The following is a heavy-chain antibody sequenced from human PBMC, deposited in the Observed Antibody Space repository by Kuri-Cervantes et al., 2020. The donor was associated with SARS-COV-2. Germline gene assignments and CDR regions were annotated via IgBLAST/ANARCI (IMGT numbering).Heavy chain of an antibody. V-gene: IGHV5-51*01. Sequence: KVSFKGSGYSFTTYWIGWVRQMPGKGLEWMGIIYPGDSDTRYSPSFQGQVTISADKSISTAFLQWSSLKASDTAIYYCARRAYGEQVDYYYMDVWCKGTTVTVSS. J-gene: IGHJ6*03. D-gene: IGHD4-17*01. CDR2: IYPGDSDT. CDR1: GYSFTTYW. CDR3: ARRAYGEQVDYYYMDV.